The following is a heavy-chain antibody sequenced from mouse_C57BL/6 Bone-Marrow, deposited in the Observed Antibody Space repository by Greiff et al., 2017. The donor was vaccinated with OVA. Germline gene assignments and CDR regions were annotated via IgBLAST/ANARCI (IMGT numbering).Heavy chain of an antibody. CDR1: GYSITSGYY. CDR3: ASKSGDFDY. V-gene: IGHV3-6*01. J-gene: IGHJ2*01. CDR2: ISYDGSN. Sequence: ESGPGLVKPSQSLSLTCSVTGYSITSGYYWNWIRQFPGNKLEWMGYISYDGSNNYNPSLKNRISITRDTSKNQFFLKLNSVTTEDTATYYCASKSGDFDYWGQGTTLTVSS.